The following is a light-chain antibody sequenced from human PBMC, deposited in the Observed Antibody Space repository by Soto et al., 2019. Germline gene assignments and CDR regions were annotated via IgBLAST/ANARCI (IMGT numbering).Light chain of an antibody. J-gene: IGKJ2*01. CDR1: QGISSA. V-gene: IGKV1-13*02. CDR2: DAS. CDR3: QQFNSCPLSYT. Sequence: AIQLTQSPSSLSASVGDRVTITCRASQGISSALAWYQQKPGKAPKLLIYDASSLESGVPSRFSGSGSGTDFTLTIISLQPEDFATYYCQQFNSCPLSYTFGQGTKLEIK.